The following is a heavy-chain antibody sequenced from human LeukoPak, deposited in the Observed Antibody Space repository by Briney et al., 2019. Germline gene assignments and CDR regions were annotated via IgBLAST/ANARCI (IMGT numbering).Heavy chain of an antibody. CDR1: GGSISSGGYY. J-gene: IGHJ4*02. V-gene: IGHV4-30-2*01. Sequence: PSETLSLTCTVSGGSISSGGYYWSWIRQPPGKGLEWIGYMYHSGSTYYNPSLKSRVTISVDTSKNQFSLKLSSVTAADTAVYYCARLHADSYFFDHWGQGSLVIVSS. D-gene: IGHD4-17*01. CDR3: ARLHADSYFFDH. CDR2: MYHSGST.